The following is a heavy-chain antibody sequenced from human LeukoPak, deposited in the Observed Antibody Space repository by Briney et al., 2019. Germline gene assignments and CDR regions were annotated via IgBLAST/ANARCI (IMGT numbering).Heavy chain of an antibody. J-gene: IGHJ5*02. V-gene: IGHV4-31*03. Sequence: SETLSLTCTVSGASITSGGYYLSWIRQHPGKGLECIGYIYYSGSTSYNPSLKSRVIISQDTSKNQFSLNLSSVTAADTAVYYCAGTVAISRYWFDPWGQGTLVTVSS. CDR3: AGTVAISRYWFDP. CDR1: GASITSGGYY. CDR2: IYYSGST. D-gene: IGHD5-24*01.